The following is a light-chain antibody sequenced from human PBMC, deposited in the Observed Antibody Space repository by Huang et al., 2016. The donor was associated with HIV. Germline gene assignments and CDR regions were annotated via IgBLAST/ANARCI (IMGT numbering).Light chain of an antibody. CDR1: QSVSSN. V-gene: IGKV3-15*01. CDR2: CAS. Sequence: EIVMTQSPATLSVSPGERATLSCRASQSVSSNLAWYQQKPGQAPRLLIYCASTRATGIPARFSGSVSGTEFTLTISSLQSEDFAVYYCQQYNNWVRTFGQGTKVEIK. J-gene: IGKJ1*01. CDR3: QQYNNWVRT.